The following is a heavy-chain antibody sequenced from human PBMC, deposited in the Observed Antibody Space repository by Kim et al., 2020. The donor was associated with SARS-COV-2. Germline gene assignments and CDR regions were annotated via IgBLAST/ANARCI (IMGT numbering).Heavy chain of an antibody. CDR2: ISSSSSYT. CDR3: ARARIAAAGTSYYGMDV. J-gene: IGHJ6*02. Sequence: GGSLRLSCAASGFTFSDYYMSWIRQAPGKGLEWVSYISSSSSYTNYADSVKGRFTISRDNAKNSLYLQMNSLRAEDTAVYYCARARIAAAGTSYYGMDVWGQGTTVTVSS. CDR1: GFTFSDYY. V-gene: IGHV3-11*06. D-gene: IGHD6-13*01.